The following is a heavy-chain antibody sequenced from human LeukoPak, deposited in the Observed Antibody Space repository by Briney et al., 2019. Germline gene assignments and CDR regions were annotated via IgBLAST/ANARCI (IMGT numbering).Heavy chain of an antibody. D-gene: IGHD3-22*01. CDR3: ARSDPYYYDRSVFDY. Sequence: GGSLRLSCAASGFTFSSYAMHWVRQAPGKGLEWVAVISYDGSNKYYADSVKGRFTISRDNSKNTLYLQMNSLRAEDTAVYYCARSDPYYYDRSVFDYWGQGTLVTVSS. J-gene: IGHJ4*02. CDR1: GFTFSSYA. V-gene: IGHV3-30-3*01. CDR2: ISYDGSNK.